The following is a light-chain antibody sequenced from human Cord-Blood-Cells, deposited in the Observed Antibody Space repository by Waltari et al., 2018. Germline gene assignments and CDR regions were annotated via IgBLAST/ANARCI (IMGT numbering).Light chain of an antibody. CDR2: AAS. CDR3: QQSYSTPGT. V-gene: IGKV1-39*01. Sequence: DIQMTQSPSSLSASVGDRVTITCRASQSISSYLNWYQQKPVKAPKLLIYAASSLQGGVPSRFSGSGSGTDFTLTISSLQPEDFATYYCQQSYSTPGTFGQGTKVEIK. J-gene: IGKJ1*01. CDR1: QSISSY.